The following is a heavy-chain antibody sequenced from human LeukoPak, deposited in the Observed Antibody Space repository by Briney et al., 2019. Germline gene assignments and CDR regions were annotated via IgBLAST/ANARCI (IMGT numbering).Heavy chain of an antibody. J-gene: IGHJ4*02. CDR1: GSTFIRYA. CDR3: PRKYDSSGYFDY. CDR2: ISGNGDSA. Sequence: GGSLRLSCEASGSTFIRYAMSWVRQAPGKGLEWVSTISGNGDSAYYADSVKGRFTISRDNSKNTLYLQMDSLRAEDTAVYYCPRKYDSSGYFDYWGQGTLVTVSS. V-gene: IGHV3-23*01. D-gene: IGHD3-22*01.